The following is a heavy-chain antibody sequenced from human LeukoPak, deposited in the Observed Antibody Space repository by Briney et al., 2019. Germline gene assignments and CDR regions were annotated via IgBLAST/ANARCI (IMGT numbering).Heavy chain of an antibody. CDR1: GGSISSYY. CDR3: AREVGATHY. Sequence: PSETLSLTCTVSGGSISSYYWSWIRQSPGKGLEWIGNIYYSGITNYNPSLKNRGTTSVDTSKNHFSLQLRSVTAADTAVYYCAREVGATHYWGQGTLVTVSS. CDR2: IYYSGIT. J-gene: IGHJ4*02. V-gene: IGHV4-59*01. D-gene: IGHD1-26*01.